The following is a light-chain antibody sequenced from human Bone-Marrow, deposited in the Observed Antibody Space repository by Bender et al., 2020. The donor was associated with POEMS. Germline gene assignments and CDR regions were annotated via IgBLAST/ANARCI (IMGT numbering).Light chain of an antibody. J-gene: IGLJ1*01. CDR2: DVN. CDR3: CSFAGLGV. CDR1: SSDVGTYDF. V-gene: IGLV2-8*01. Sequence: QSALTQPPSASGSPGQSVTISCTGTSSDVGTYDFVSLYQQHPGKAPKLMIYDVNNRPSGVSDRFSGSKSGNTASLTISGLQADDEADYYCCSFAGLGVFGTGTKVTVL.